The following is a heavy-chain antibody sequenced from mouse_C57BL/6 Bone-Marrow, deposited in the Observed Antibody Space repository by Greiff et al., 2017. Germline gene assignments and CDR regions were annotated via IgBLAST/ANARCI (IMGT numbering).Heavy chain of an antibody. J-gene: IGHJ4*01. CDR3: ARRELGYAMAY. Sequence: EVMLVESGGDLVKPGGSLKLSCAASGFTFSSYGMSWVRQTPDKRLEWVATISSGGSYTYYPDNVKGRFTISRDNAKNTLYLQISSLTSEDTAMYYCARRELGYAMAYWGQGTSVTVSS. D-gene: IGHD3-1*01. CDR1: GFTFSSYG. CDR2: ISSGGSYT. V-gene: IGHV5-6*02.